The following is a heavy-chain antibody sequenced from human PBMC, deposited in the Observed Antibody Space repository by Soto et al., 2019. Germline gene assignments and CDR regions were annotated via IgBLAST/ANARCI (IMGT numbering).Heavy chain of an antibody. V-gene: IGHV4-59*08. CDR3: ARLKDGYCSSTSCHYYFDY. Sequence: SETLSLTCTVSGGSISSYYWSWIRQPPGKGLEWIGYIYYSGSTNYNPSLKSRVTISVDTSKNQFSLKLSSVTAADTAVYYCARLKDGYCSSTSCHYYFDYWGQGTLVTVSS. J-gene: IGHJ4*02. D-gene: IGHD2-2*01. CDR2: IYYSGST. CDR1: GGSISSYY.